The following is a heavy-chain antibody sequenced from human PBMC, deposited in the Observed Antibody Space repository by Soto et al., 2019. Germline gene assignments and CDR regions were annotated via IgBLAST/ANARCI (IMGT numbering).Heavy chain of an antibody. CDR3: AREGFRFRNYGHYYYYYGMDV. J-gene: IGHJ6*02. CDR1: GGTFSSYA. Sequence: VKVSCKASGGTFSSYAISWVRQAPGQGLEWMGGIIPIFGTANYAQKFQGRVTITADKSTSTAYMELSSLRSEDTAVYYCAREGFRFRNYGHYYYYYGMDVWGQGTTVTVSS. CDR2: IIPIFGTA. V-gene: IGHV1-69*06. D-gene: IGHD1-7*01.